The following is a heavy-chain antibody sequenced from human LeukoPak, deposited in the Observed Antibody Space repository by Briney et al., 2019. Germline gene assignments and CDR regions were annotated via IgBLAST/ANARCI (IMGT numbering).Heavy chain of an antibody. D-gene: IGHD3-10*02. CDR1: GFTLSGYS. V-gene: IGHV3-21*01. CDR2: ISSSGIYI. J-gene: IGHJ6*04. Sequence: GGSLTLSCAASGFTLSGYSMNWVRQAPGPGMEWVSSISSSGIYIYYADSVKRRFTISRDNAKNSLYLQMNGLRAEDTAVYYCAELGITMIGGVWGKGTTVTISS. CDR3: AELGITMIGGV.